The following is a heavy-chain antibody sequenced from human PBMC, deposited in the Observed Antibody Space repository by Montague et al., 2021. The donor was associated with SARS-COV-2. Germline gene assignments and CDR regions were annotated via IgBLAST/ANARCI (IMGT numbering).Heavy chain of an antibody. J-gene: IGHJ4*02. D-gene: IGHD5-12*01. CDR2: ISSSGSTI. V-gene: IGHV3-48*03. Sequence: SLRLSCAASGFTFSSYEMNWVRQAPGKGLEWVSYISSSGSTIYYADSVKGRFTISRDNAKNSLYLQMNSLRAEDTAVYYCARDIGGYDLSLGVDYWGQGTLVTVSS. CDR1: GFTFSSYE. CDR3: ARDIGGYDLSLGVDY.